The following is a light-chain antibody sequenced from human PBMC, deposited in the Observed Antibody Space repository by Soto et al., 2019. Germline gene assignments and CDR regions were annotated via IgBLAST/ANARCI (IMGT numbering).Light chain of an antibody. CDR2: EVI. CDR1: SSDIGTYNS. V-gene: IGLV2-14*01. Sequence: QSVLTQPASVSGSPGQSITISCTGTSSDIGTYNSVSWYQHHPGKAPKLLIFEVIDRPSGVSDRFSGSKSGNTASLTSSGLQPEDEADYYCCSYTSTYTLVFGGGTKLTVL. CDR3: CSYTSTYTLV. J-gene: IGLJ3*02.